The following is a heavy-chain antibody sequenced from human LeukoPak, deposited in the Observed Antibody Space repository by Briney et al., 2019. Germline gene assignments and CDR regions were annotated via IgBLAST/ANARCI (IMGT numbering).Heavy chain of an antibody. CDR1: RYSISSGYF. J-gene: IGHJ3*02. Sequence: PSETLSLTCTVSRYSISSGYFWGWIRQPPGKGLEWIGSIYHSGSTNYNLSLRSRVTISVDTSKNQFSLRLSSVTAADTAVYYCARQQGGTFDIWGQGTMVTVSS. D-gene: IGHD3-16*01. CDR3: ARQQGGTFDI. CDR2: IYHSGST. V-gene: IGHV4-38-2*02.